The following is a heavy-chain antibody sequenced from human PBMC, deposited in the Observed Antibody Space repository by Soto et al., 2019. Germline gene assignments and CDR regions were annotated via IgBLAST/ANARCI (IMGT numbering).Heavy chain of an antibody. CDR3: AKSGVPAAILAAAGSFDY. J-gene: IGHJ4*02. Sequence: SGGSLRLSCAASGFTFSSYAMSWVRQAPGKGLEWVSAISGSGGSTYYADSVKGRFTISRDNSKNTLYLQMNSLRAEDTAVYYCAKSGVPAAILAAAGSFDYWGQGTLVTVSS. CDR1: GFTFSSYA. D-gene: IGHD2-2*02. CDR2: ISGSGGST. V-gene: IGHV3-23*01.